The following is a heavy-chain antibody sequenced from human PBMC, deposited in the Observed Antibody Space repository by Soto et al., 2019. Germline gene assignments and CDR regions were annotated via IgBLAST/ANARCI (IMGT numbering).Heavy chain of an antibody. D-gene: IGHD3-3*01. CDR3: AKDRPAGGNYDFYFEY. J-gene: IGHJ4*02. Sequence: PVGSLRLSCAASGFKFSSYAMSWVRQAPGKGLEWVSLISATGGGTYYADSVKGRFTISRDNSDNTLYLQVHSLRAEDTAVYYCAKDRPAGGNYDFYFEYWGQGAHFTVSS. CDR2: ISATGGGT. CDR1: GFKFSSYA. V-gene: IGHV3-23*01.